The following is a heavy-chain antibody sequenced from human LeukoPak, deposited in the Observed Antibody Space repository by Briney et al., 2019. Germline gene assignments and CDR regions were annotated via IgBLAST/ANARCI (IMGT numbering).Heavy chain of an antibody. Sequence: SVKVSCKASGGTFSSYAINWVRQAPGQGLEWMGGIIPIFGTANYAQKFQGRVTITADESTSTAYMELSSLRSEDTAVYYCARDGAVAGYFDYWGQGTLVTVSS. D-gene: IGHD6-19*01. CDR2: IIPIFGTA. V-gene: IGHV1-69*01. J-gene: IGHJ4*02. CDR1: GGTFSSYA. CDR3: ARDGAVAGYFDY.